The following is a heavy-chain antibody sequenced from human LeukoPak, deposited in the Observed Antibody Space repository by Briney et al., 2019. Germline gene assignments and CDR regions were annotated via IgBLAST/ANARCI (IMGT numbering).Heavy chain of an antibody. CDR1: GYTFTSYY. Sequence: ASVKVSCKASGYTFTSYYLSWVRQAPGQGLEWVGRINTNSGGSDYPQKFQGRVTMTRDTSISTAYMDLSRLTSDDTAVYWCAIGMLAAGTFDRWGQGTLVTVSS. CDR2: INTNSGGS. V-gene: IGHV1-2*06. D-gene: IGHD6-13*01. CDR3: AIGMLAAGTFDR. J-gene: IGHJ4*02.